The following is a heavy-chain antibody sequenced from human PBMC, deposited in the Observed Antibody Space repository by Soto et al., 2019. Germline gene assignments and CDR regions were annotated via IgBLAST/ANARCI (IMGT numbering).Heavy chain of an antibody. V-gene: IGHV4-34*01. CDR1: GGSFSGYY. Sequence: QVQLQQWGAGLLKPSETLSLTCAVYGGSFSGYYWSWIRQPPGKGLEWMGEINHSGSTNYNPSLKGRVIISVEPSKNQFFLKVSSLAAADTAVYYCARGYYDFWSGYYTTNWFDPWGQGTLVTVSS. CDR2: INHSGST. CDR3: ARGYYDFWSGYYTTNWFDP. D-gene: IGHD3-3*01. J-gene: IGHJ5*02.